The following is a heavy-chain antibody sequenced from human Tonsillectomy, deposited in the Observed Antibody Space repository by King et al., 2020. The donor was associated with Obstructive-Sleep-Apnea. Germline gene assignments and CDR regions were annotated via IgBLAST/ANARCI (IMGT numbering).Heavy chain of an antibody. CDR2: IYHSGSP. V-gene: IGHV4-59*01. J-gene: IGHJ4*02. D-gene: IGHD3-9*01. CDR3: ARVYYEILPGYQPLDH. CDR1: GDSINRNS. Sequence: VQLQESGPGLVKPSETLSLTCTVSGDSINRNSWSWIRQPPGKGLEWIGFIYHSGSPNYNPSLKSRVNISLDTPKNQFSLRLTSVTAADTAVYYCARVYYEILPGYQPLDHWGQGTLVTVSS.